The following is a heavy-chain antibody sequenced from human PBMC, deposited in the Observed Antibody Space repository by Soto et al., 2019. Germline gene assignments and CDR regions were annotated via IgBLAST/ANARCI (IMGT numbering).Heavy chain of an antibody. CDR3: ARVTSSWGLVSYFAY. D-gene: IGHD6-13*01. V-gene: IGHV4-4*02. CDR1: SGSITNKNW. CDR2: VYHSGTT. J-gene: IGHJ4*02. Sequence: SQILSLTCAVSSGSITNKNWWSWVSQNPGKGLEWIGEVYHSGTTNYNPSLKSRVTISVDKSKNQFSLKLSSVTAADTAVYYCARVTSSWGLVSYFAYWGQGTLVTVS.